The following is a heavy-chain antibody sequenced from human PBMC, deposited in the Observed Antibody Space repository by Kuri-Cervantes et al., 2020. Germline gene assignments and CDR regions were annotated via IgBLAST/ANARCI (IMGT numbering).Heavy chain of an antibody. J-gene: IGHJ5*02. CDR1: GIPFNSW. CDR3: AKKTGQQLRMGSLTS. Sequence: GGSLRLSCIVSGIPFNSWLFWVRQAPGKGLVWISLINSDGGLTNYADSVKGRFTISRDNAKNSLYLQMNSLRAEDTAVYYCAKKTGQQLRMGSLTSWGQGTLVTVSS. V-gene: IGHV3-74*01. D-gene: IGHD6-13*01. CDR2: INSDGGLT.